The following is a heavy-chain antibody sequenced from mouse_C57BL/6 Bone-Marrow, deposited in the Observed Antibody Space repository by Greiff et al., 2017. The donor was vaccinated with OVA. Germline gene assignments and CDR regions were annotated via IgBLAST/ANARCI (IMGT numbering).Heavy chain of an antibody. CDR1: GYAFSSSW. Sequence: VQLQQSGPELVKPGASVKISCKASGYAFSSSWMNWVKQRPGKGLEWIGRIYPGDGDNNYNGKFKGKATLTADKSSSTAYMQLSSLTSEDSAVYVCAIGAFITTVVAHFDYWGQGTTLTVSS. V-gene: IGHV1-82*01. D-gene: IGHD1-1*01. CDR2: IYPGDGDN. J-gene: IGHJ2*01. CDR3: AIGAFITTVVAHFDY.